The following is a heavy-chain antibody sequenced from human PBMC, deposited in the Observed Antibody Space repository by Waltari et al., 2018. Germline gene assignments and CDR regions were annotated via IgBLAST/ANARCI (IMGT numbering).Heavy chain of an antibody. Sequence: QVQLQESGPGLVKPSQTLSLTCTVSGASVSGGSYFWNWIRQPAGKGLEWIERIYTTGRTDYNPSLQSRVTISAGTSKNELSLKMSSMTAADTAVYYCARSGYDSTEGWLDPWGPGTLVTVSS. J-gene: IGHJ5*02. CDR1: GASVSGGSYF. V-gene: IGHV4-61*02. CDR2: IYTTGRT. CDR3: ARSGYDSTEGWLDP. D-gene: IGHD3-22*01.